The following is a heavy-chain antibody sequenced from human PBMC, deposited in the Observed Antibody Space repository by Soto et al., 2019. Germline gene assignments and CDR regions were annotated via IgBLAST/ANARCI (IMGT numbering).Heavy chain of an antibody. CDR3: ARDGVSFFEYTWNYGAFFSY. CDR1: GFTYNTYT. V-gene: IGHV3-30-3*01. D-gene: IGHD1-7*01. Sequence: PGGSLRLSCAASGFTYNTYTMHWVRQAPGKGLEWVAVISYDGNNKFYADSVKGRFTISRDSTKQTLYLQMNSLRPDDTAMYYCARDGVSFFEYTWNYGAFFSYWGRGALVTVSS. CDR2: ISYDGNNK. J-gene: IGHJ4*01.